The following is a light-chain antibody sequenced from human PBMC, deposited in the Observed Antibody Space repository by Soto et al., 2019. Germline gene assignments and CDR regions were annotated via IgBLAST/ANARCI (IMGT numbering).Light chain of an antibody. CDR2: DAS. V-gene: IGKV3-15*01. J-gene: IGKJ2*01. CDR3: QQYYDWYT. CDR1: HSVKSK. Sequence: EIMMTQSPATLSVSPGERATLSCRASHSVKSKLAWYQQNPGQAPRLLIYDASTRATGIPARFSGSGSGTEFTLTSSSLQSEDFAVYSCQQYYDWYTFGQGTKLEIK.